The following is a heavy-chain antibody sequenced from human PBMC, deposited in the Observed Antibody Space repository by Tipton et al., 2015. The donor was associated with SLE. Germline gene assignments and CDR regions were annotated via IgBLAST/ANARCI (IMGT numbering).Heavy chain of an antibody. J-gene: IGHJ2*01. D-gene: IGHD1-26*01. CDR3: ARNGGSYYTDFNH. V-gene: IGHV4-59*04. CDR2: IYYSGST. Sequence: TLSLTCTVSGGSITSYYWSWIRQPPGKGLEWIGNIYYSGSTFSNPSLKSPVTMSVDTSTSQFSLKLSSVTAADTAVYYCARNGGSYYTDFNHWGRGTLVTVSS. CDR1: GGSITSYY.